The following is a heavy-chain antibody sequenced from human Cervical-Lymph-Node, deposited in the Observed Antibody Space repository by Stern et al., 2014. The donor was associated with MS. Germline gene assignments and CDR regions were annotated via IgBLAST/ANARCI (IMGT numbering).Heavy chain of an antibody. CDR2: IYPRDSDT. Sequence: VQLVESGAEVKKPGESLKISCKGSGYSFTSYWIGWVRQMPGRGLQWMGVIYPRDSDTRYSPSFQGQVIISADKDMSTAYLQWNSLKASDTGIYYCATSYGLDVWGQGTTVTVSS. V-gene: IGHV5-51*01. CDR1: GYSFTSYW. CDR3: ATSYGLDV. J-gene: IGHJ6*02.